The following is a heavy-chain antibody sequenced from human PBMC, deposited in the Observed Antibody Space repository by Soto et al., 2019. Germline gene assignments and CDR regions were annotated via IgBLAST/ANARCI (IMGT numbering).Heavy chain of an antibody. CDR1: DCSITSSNNF. V-gene: IGHV4-39*01. Sequence: PETLSLTCTVSDCSITSSNNFWGWIRQPPGKGLEWIGTIFYGGNTYYNPSLKSRVTMSVDTFKTQFSMRRSSVAAADRAVYFGARRYYFDSGGYYHTFESWGPGTRFTVSA. CDR3: ARRYYFDSGGYYHTFES. J-gene: IGHJ4*02. CDR2: IFYGGNT. D-gene: IGHD3-22*01.